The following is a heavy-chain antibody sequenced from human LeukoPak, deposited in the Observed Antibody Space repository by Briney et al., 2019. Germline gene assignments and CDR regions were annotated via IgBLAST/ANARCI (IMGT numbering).Heavy chain of an antibody. V-gene: IGHV3-64*01. D-gene: IGHD5-18*01. CDR2: ISSNGGST. J-gene: IGHJ4*02. CDR3: ARVPNTVYSYGYVDY. Sequence: GGSLRLSCAASGFTFSSYAMHWVRQAPGKGLEYVSAISSNGGSTYYANSVKGRFTISRDNSKNTLYLQMGSLRAEDMAVYYCARVPNTVYSYGYVDYWGQGTLVTVSS. CDR1: GFTFSSYA.